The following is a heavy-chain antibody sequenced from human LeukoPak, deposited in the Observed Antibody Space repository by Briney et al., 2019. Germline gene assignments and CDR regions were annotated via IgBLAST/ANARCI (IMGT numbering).Heavy chain of an antibody. CDR3: ASGPRIVGASRFDY. D-gene: IGHD1-26*01. Sequence: SETLSLTCTVSGGSISSYYWSWIRQPPGKGPEWIGYIYYSGSTNYNPSLKSRVTISVDTSKNQFSLKLSSVTAADTAVYYCASGPRIVGASRFDYWGQGTLVTVSS. CDR2: IYYSGST. J-gene: IGHJ4*02. CDR1: GGSISSYY. V-gene: IGHV4-59*01.